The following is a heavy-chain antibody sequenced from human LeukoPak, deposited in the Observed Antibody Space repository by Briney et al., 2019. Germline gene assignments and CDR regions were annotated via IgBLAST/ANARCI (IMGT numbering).Heavy chain of an antibody. CDR2: ISSNGGNE. CDR3: AREGRWDPNRDYT. Sequence: GGSLRLSCAASGFIFNTHIMHWVRQAPGKGLEWVAVISSNGGNEDYADSVKGRFTISRDNSKSTLYLQMNSLRADDTAVYYCAREGRWDPNRDYTWGQGTLVTVSS. D-gene: IGHD4-11*01. J-gene: IGHJ1*01. CDR1: GFIFNTHI. V-gene: IGHV3-30*04.